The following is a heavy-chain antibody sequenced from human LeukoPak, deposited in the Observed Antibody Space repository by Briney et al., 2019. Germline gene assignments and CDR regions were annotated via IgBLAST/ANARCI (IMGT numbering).Heavy chain of an antibody. CDR1: GFTLSSYA. D-gene: IGHD6-6*01. J-gene: IGHJ4*02. Sequence: PGGSLRLSCAASGFTLSSYAMSWVRQAPGKGLEWVSAISGSGGSTYYADSVKGRFTISRDNSKNTLYLQMNSLRAEDTAVYYCAKVQGSYSSSGGYDYWGQGTLVTVSS. CDR2: ISGSGGST. V-gene: IGHV3-23*01. CDR3: AKVQGSYSSSGGYDY.